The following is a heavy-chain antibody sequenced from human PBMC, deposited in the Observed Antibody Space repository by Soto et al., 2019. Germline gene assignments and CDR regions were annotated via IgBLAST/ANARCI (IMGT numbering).Heavy chain of an antibody. J-gene: IGHJ4*02. Sequence: GGSLRLSCAASGFTFSNAWMSWVRQAPGKGLEWVGRIKSKTDGGTTDYAAPVKGRFTISRDDSKNPLYLQMNSLKTEDTAVYYCTTGVSSGSYLPDTLNDWGQGTLVTVSS. CDR3: TTGVSSGSYLPDTLND. D-gene: IGHD1-26*01. V-gene: IGHV3-15*01. CDR1: GFTFSNAW. CDR2: IKSKTDGGTT.